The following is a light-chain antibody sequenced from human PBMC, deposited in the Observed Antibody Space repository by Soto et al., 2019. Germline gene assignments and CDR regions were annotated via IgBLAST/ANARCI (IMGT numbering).Light chain of an antibody. V-gene: IGLV2-14*01. CDR2: EVR. Sequence: QSALTQPASVSGSPGQSITISCTGTSSDAGSSNYVAWYQQFPGKTPQLMIYEVRNRPSGVSSRFSGSKSGNTASLTISGLQAEDEADYYCISYTGSDTSYVFGTGTKLTVL. CDR3: ISYTGSDTSYV. J-gene: IGLJ1*01. CDR1: SSDAGSSNY.